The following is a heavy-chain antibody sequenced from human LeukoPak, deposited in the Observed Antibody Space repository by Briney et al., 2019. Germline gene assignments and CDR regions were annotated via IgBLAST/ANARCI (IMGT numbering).Heavy chain of an antibody. D-gene: IGHD6-13*01. CDR2: IYHSGST. CDR1: GGSISSGGYS. Sequence: SQTLSLTCAVSGGSISSGGYSWSWIRQPPGKGLEWIGYIYHSGSTYYNPSLKSRVTISVDRSKNQFSLKLSSVTAADTAVYYCARLVAATGNFDYWGQGTLVTVSS. J-gene: IGHJ4*02. CDR3: ARLVAATGNFDY. V-gene: IGHV4-30-2*01.